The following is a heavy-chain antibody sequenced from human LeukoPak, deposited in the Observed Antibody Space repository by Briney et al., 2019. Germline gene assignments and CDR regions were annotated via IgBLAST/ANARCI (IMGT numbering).Heavy chain of an antibody. Sequence: TFSNYWMSWVRQAPGKGLEWIGSFYYSGSTYYNPSLKSRVTISVDTSKNQFSLKLSSVTAADTAVYYCARVTGQFYFYYYMDVWGKGTTVTVSS. D-gene: IGHD7-27*01. J-gene: IGHJ6*03. V-gene: IGHV4-39*07. CDR3: ARVTGQFYFYYYMDV. CDR1: TFSNYW. CDR2: FYYSGST.